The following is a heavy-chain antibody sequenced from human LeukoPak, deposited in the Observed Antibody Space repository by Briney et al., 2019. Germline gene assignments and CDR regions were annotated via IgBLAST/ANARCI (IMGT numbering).Heavy chain of an antibody. J-gene: IGHJ3*01. CDR1: GGSISRAY. CDR3: ARHQSLSQALPS. D-gene: IGHD2/OR15-2a*01. Sequence: PSETLSLTYTVHGGSISRAYWSWVRQPPGKGLEYIGYISYSGTTSYNPSLKSRVTISVDTSKNQFSLKLTSVTAADTAVYYRARHQSLSQALPSWGQGTMVTVSS. CDR2: ISYSGTT. V-gene: IGHV4-59*01.